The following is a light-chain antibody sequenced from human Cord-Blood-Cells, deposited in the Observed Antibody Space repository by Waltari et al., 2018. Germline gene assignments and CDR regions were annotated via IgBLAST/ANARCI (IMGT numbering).Light chain of an antibody. V-gene: IGKV4-1*01. J-gene: IGKJ4*01. CDR2: WAS. Sequence: DIVLTQSPDSLAVSLGERATINCTPSQSVLYSSNNKNHLAWYQQKPGQPPKLLIYWASTRESGVPDRFSGSGSGTDFTLTISSLQAEDVAVYYCQQYYSTPLTFGGGTKVEIK. CDR3: QQYYSTPLT. CDR1: QSVLYSSNNKNH.